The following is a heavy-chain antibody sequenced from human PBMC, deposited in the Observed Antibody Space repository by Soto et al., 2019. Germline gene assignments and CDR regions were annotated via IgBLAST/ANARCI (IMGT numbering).Heavy chain of an antibody. V-gene: IGHV5-51*01. CDR1: GYRFTSYW. J-gene: IGHJ6*02. CDR3: ARLNYDILTGPNRYYYYYGMDV. Sequence: LGESLKISCKGSGYRFTSYWIGWVRQMPGKGLEWMGIIYPGDSDTRYSPSFQGQVTISADKSISTAYLQWSSLKASDTAMYYCARLNYDILTGPNRYYYYYGMDVWGQGTTVTVSS. CDR2: IYPGDSDT. D-gene: IGHD3-9*01.